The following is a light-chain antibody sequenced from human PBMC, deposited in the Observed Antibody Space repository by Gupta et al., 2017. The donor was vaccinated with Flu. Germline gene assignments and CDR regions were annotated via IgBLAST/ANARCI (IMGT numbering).Light chain of an antibody. CDR3: QQYNDWFLYT. Sequence: ERAALSFRASQHISSKLAWYQQKPGETPSLLIYGASTRATGIPARFSGSGSGTEFTLTISSLQSEDFAVYYCQQYNDWFLYTFGQGTKLEIK. V-gene: IGKV3-15*01. CDR1: QHISSK. J-gene: IGKJ2*01. CDR2: GAS.